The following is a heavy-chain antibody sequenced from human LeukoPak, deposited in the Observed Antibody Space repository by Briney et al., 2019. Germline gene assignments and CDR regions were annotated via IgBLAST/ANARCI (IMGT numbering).Heavy chain of an antibody. Sequence: ASVKVSCKASGYTFTSYDINWVRQATGQGLEWMGWMNPNSGNTNYAQKLQGRVTMTTDTSTSTAYMELRSLRSDDTAVYYCARGSYFWSGYLDYWGQGTLVTVSS. CDR1: GYTFTSYD. CDR2: MNPNSGNT. CDR3: ARGSYFWSGYLDY. D-gene: IGHD3-3*01. J-gene: IGHJ4*02. V-gene: IGHV1-18*01.